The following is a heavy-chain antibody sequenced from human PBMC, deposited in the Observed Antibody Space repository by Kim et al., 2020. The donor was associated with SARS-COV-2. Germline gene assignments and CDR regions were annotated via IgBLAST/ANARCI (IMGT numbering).Heavy chain of an antibody. V-gene: IGHV4-31*02. J-gene: IGHJ6*02. CDR3: ARHPEGFGGLDV. Sequence: YYNPYLKGRVTISVDTSKNQFSLELTSVTAADTAVYFCARHPEGFGGLDVWGQGTTVTVSS. D-gene: IGHD3-10*01.